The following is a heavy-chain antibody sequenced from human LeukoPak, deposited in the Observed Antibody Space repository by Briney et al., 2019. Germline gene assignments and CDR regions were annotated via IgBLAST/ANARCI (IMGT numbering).Heavy chain of an antibody. CDR3: ATDYGDYTSFDY. D-gene: IGHD4-17*01. V-gene: IGHV1-24*01. CDR2: FDPEDGET. Sequence: ASVKVSCKVSGYTLTELSMHWVRQAPGKGLEWMGGFDPEDGETIYAQKFQGRVTMTEDTSTDTAYMELSSLRSEDTAVYYCATDYGDYTSFDYWGQGTVVTVSS. J-gene: IGHJ4*02. CDR1: GYTLTELS.